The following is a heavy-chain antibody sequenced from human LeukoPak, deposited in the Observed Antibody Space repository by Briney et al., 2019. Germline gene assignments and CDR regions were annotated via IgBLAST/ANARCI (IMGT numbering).Heavy chain of an antibody. CDR1: GGSISSYY. D-gene: IGHD3-9*01. Sequence: SETLSLTCTVSGGSISSYYWSWIRQPPGKGLEWIGYIYYSGSTNYNPSLKSRVTISVDTSKNQFSLKLSSVTAADTAVYYCARAPHYDNLTGYYGHYYYYYGMDVWGQGTTVTVSS. J-gene: IGHJ6*02. CDR2: IYYSGST. V-gene: IGHV4-59*01. CDR3: ARAPHYDNLTGYYGHYYYYYGMDV.